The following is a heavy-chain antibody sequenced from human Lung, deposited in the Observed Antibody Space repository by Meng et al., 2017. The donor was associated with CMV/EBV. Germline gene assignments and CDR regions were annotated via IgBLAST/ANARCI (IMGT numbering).Heavy chain of an antibody. CDR1: GGTFTSYT. D-gene: IGHD2-2*01. CDR2: IIPIRGIA. CDR3: AGKGVVVVSAAMAPWEYYGMDV. V-gene: IGHV1-69*02. Sequence: SVXVSXXASGGTFTSYTISWVRQAAGQGLEWMGRIIPIRGIANYAQKLQGRVTITTDKSTSTAYMELSSLRSKDTAVYYCAGKGVVVVSAAMAPWEYYGMDVWGKGPTVTVSS. J-gene: IGHJ6*04.